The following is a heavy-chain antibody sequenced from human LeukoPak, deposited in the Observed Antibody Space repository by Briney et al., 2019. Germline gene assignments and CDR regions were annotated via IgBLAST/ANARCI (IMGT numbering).Heavy chain of an antibody. CDR2: INAGNGNT. V-gene: IGHV1-3*01. CDR1: GYTFTSYA. Sequence: ASVTVSCKASGYTFTSYAMHWVRQAPGQRLEWMGWINAGNGNTKYSQKFQGRVTITRDTSASTAYMELSSLRSEDTAVYYCARPHYSSSWFYTDDIWGQGTMVTVSS. J-gene: IGHJ3*02. D-gene: IGHD6-13*01. CDR3: ARPHYSSSWFYTDDI.